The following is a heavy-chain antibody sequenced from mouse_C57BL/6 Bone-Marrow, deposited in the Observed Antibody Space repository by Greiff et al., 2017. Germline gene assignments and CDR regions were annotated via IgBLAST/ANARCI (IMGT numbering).Heavy chain of an antibody. CDR3: ARWGLLPDY. V-gene: IGHV1-69*01. D-gene: IGHD2-3*01. J-gene: IGHJ2*01. CDR1: GYTFTSYW. CDR2: IDPSDSYT. Sequence: QVQLQQPGAELVMPGASVKLSCKASGYTFTSYWMHWVKQRPGQGLEWIGEIDPSDSYTNYNQKFKGKSTLTVDKSSSTAYMQLSSLTSEDSAVYYCARWGLLPDYWGQGTTLTVSS.